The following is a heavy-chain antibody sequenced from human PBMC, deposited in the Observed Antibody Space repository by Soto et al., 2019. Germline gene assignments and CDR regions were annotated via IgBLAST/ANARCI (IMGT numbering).Heavy chain of an antibody. Sequence: QVQLVESGGGVVQPGRSLRLSCAASGFTFSSYGMHWVRQAPGKGLEWVAVISYDGSNKYYADSVKGRFTISRDNSKNTLYLQMNSRRAEDTAVYYGANSQYSPPPDYYYYGMDVWCQGTTVTVSS. CDR2: ISYDGSNK. V-gene: IGHV3-30*18. CDR1: GFTFSSYG. CDR3: ANSQYSPPPDYYYYGMDV. D-gene: IGHD6-6*01. J-gene: IGHJ6*02.